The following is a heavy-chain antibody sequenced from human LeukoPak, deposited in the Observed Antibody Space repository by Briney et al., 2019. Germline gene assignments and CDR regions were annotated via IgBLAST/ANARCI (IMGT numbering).Heavy chain of an antibody. CDR3: ASVYSSSWHGLNWFDP. CDR2: MNPNSGNT. D-gene: IGHD6-13*01. V-gene: IGHV1-8*01. J-gene: IGHJ5*02. Sequence: ASVKVSCKASGYTFTSYDINWVRQATGQGLKWMGWMNPNSGNTGYAQKFQGRVTMTRNTSISTAYMELSSLRSEDTAVYYCASVYSSSWHGLNWFDPWGQGTLVTVSS. CDR1: GYTFTSYD.